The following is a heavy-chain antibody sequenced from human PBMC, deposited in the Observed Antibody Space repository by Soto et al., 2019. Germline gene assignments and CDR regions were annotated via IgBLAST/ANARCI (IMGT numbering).Heavy chain of an antibody. CDR3: ARESHDILTGPPWVWYFYL. Sequence: QVQLQQWGAGPLRPLETLSLTCGGSVGSFSGYYWYLIRRSPGKGLEWIGEINDRGSINYNPSQKSRVSISVDTSKNHYSMNLRSVTAADTAVYYCARESHDILTGPPWVWYFYLWGRGTRVPVSS. D-gene: IGHD3-9*01. V-gene: IGHV4-34*01. J-gene: IGHJ2*01. CDR2: INDRGSI. CDR1: VGSFSGYY.